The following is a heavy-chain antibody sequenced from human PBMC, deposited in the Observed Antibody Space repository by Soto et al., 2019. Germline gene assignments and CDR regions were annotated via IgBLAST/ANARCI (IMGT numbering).Heavy chain of an antibody. V-gene: IGHV3-66*01. J-gene: IGHJ4*02. D-gene: IGHD3-10*01. Sequence: GGSLRLSCAASGFSVSTYYMNWVRQAPGEGLEWVSVVYSGGTTYYADSVRGRFTISRDNSKSTLFLQMNGLRAEDTAVYYCARGRSASSDFDSWGQGTLVTVSS. CDR2: VYSGGTT. CDR3: ARGRSASSDFDS. CDR1: GFSVSTYY.